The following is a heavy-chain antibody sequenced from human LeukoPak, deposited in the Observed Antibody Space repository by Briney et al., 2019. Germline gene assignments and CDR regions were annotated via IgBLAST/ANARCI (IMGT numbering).Heavy chain of an antibody. V-gene: IGHV5-51*01. CDR1: GYSLINHW. D-gene: IGHD3-22*01. CDR2: IYPGNANA. Sequence: GESLKISCKASGYSLINHWIGWVRQMPGKGLDWMGIIYPGNANATYSPSFQGQVTISADKSTTTVYLQWSSLKASDTAMYYCARQGSYDNSGYSFDYWGQGTLVTVSS. J-gene: IGHJ4*02. CDR3: ARQGSYDNSGYSFDY.